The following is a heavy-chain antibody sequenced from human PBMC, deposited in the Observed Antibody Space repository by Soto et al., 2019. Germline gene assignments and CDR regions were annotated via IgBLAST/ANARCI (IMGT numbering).Heavy chain of an antibody. V-gene: IGHV1-3*01. CDR2: MNAGNGNT. D-gene: IGHD3-16*01. CDR3: ARGLGVSPPYRGGY. J-gene: IGHJ4*02. CDR1: GYTGTIYA. Sequence: ASVKVSCKASGYTGTIYAMHGVRQAPGQRLDWMGWMNAGNGNTKYSQKLQGGVTMTTDTPTSTAYMELRSQSSDDTAVFYCARGLGVSPPYRGGYRGQRTLCTVSS.